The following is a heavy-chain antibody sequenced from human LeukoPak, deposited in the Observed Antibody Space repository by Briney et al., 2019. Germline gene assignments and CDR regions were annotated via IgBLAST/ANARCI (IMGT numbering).Heavy chain of an antibody. CDR3: ARVRRPRGSGTYYYDSSGYYWDY. D-gene: IGHD3-22*01. CDR1: GGSISSYY. J-gene: IGHJ4*02. Sequence: SETLSLTCTVSGGSISSYYWSWIRQPPGKGLEWIGYIYYSGSTNYNPSLKSRVTISVDTSKNQFSLKLGSVTAADTAVYYCARVRRPRGSGTYYYDSSGYYWDYWGQGTLVTVSS. CDR2: IYYSGST. V-gene: IGHV4-59*01.